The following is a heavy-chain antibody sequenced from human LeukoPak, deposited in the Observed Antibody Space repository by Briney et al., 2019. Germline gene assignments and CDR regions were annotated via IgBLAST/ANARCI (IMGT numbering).Heavy chain of an antibody. V-gene: IGHV3-20*04. J-gene: IGHJ4*02. D-gene: IGHD1-1*01. CDR3: ARYSRTTGTTSNFDY. CDR1: GFTFDDYG. CDR2: INWNGGST. Sequence: GGSLRLFCAASGFTFDDYGMSWVRQAPGKGLEWVSGINWNGGSTGYADSVKGQFTISRDNSKNTLYLQMNSLGAEDTAVYYCARYSRTTGTTSNFDYWGQGTLVTVSS.